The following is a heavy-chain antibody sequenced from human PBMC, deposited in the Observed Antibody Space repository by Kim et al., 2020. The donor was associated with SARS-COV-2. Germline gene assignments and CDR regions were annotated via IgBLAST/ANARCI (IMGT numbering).Heavy chain of an antibody. V-gene: IGHV1-46*01. J-gene: IGHJ4*02. Sequence: ASVKVSCKASGYTFTSYYMHWVRQAPGQRLYWMGIINPSGGSTSYAQKFQGRVTMTRDTSTSTVYMELSSLRSEDTAVYYCARESDRWDYYDSSGYYNYWGQGTLVTVSS. CDR1: GYTFTSYY. CDR3: ARESDRWDYYDSSGYYNY. D-gene: IGHD3-22*01. CDR2: INPSGGST.